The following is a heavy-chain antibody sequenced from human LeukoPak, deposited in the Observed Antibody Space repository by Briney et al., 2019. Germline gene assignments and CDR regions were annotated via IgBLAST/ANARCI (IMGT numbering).Heavy chain of an antibody. V-gene: IGHV4-39*07. CDR2: IYYTGST. Sequence: PSETLSLTCTVSGGPIRTTSYYWGWIRQPPGKGLEWIGNIYYTGSTYYNPSLKSRVTISVDTSKKQFSLRLTSVTAADTALYYCARTGGSFYFYYYMDVWGKGTTVTVSS. CDR3: ARTGGSFYFYYYMDV. J-gene: IGHJ6*03. CDR1: GGPIRTTSYY. D-gene: IGHD1-26*01.